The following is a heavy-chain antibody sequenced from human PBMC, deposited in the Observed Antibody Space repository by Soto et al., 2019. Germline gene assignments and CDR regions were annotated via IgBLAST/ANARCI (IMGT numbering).Heavy chain of an antibody. CDR3: ARYPPPSIVVLSAAVDGNGY. CDR1: GYTFTGYY. D-gene: IGHD3-22*01. J-gene: IGHJ4*02. Sequence: ASVKVSCKASGYTFTGYYMHWVRQAPGQGLEWMGWINPNSCGTNYAQKFQGRVTMTRDTSISTAYMELSRLRSDDKTVYYRARYPPPSIVVLSAAVDGNGYWGQGTLVTVAS. CDR2: INPNSCGT. V-gene: IGHV1-2*02.